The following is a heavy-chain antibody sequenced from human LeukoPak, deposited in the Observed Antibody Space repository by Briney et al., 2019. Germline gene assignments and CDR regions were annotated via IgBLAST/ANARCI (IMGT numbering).Heavy chain of an antibody. CDR3: TTGATVTSLDAFDI. CDR1: GFTFSNAW. J-gene: IGHJ3*02. Sequence: GGSLRLSCAASGFTFSNAWMNWVRQAPGKGLEWVGRIKSKTDGVTTDYAAPVKGRFTISRDDSKNTLYLQMNSLKTEDTAVYYCTTGATVTSLDAFDIWGQGTMVTVSS. V-gene: IGHV3-15*07. D-gene: IGHD4-17*01. CDR2: IKSKTDGVTT.